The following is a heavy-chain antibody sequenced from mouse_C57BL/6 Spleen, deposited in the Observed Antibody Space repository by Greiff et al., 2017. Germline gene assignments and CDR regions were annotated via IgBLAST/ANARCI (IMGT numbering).Heavy chain of an antibody. CDR3: ARAPDLLWSPWFAY. D-gene: IGHD2-1*01. J-gene: IGHJ3*01. CDR1: GFNIKDYY. V-gene: IGHV14-2*01. CDR2: IDPEDGET. Sequence: EVKLVESGAELVKPGASVKLSCTASGFNIKDYYMHWVKQRTEQGLEWIGRIDPEDGETKYAPKFPGKATITADKSSNTAYLQLSSLTSEDTAVYYCARAPDLLWSPWFAYWGQGTLVTVSA.